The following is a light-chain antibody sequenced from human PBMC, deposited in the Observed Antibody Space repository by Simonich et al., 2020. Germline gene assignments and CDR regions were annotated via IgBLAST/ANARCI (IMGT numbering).Light chain of an antibody. J-gene: IGLJ2*01. V-gene: IGLV2-14*02. Sequence: QSALTQPASVSGSPGQSITISCTGTRYDVGTYNLVSWYQHHPGKAPKLIIYEGSKRPSGVSNRFSGAKSGNTASLTIAGLQAEDEADYYCCSYTSSSTVVFGGGTKLTVL. CDR2: EGS. CDR3: CSYTSSSTVV. CDR1: RYDVGTYNL.